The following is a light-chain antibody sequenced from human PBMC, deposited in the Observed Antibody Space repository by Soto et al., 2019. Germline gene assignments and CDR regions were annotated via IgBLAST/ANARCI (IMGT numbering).Light chain of an antibody. Sequence: EIVLTQSPGTLSLSPGERATLSCRASQSISSSHLAWYQQRPGQAPRLLIYGASSRAIGIPDRFSSSGSGTDFTLTISRLEPEDFALYHCQHYDNSPVAFGGGTKVEIK. CDR1: QSISSSH. V-gene: IGKV3-20*01. CDR2: GAS. CDR3: QHYDNSPVA. J-gene: IGKJ4*01.